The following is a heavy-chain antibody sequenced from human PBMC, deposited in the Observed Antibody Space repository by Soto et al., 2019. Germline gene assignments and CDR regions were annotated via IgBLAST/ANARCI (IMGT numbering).Heavy chain of an antibody. J-gene: IGHJ4*02. V-gene: IGHV4-39*01. D-gene: IGHD3-10*01. CDR2: IYYSGST. CDR1: GGSISSSSYY. Sequence: QLQLQESGPGLVKPSETLSLTCTVSGGSISSSSYYWGWIRQPPGKGLEWIGSIYYSGSTYYNPSLKSRVTISVDTSENQFSLKLSSVTAADTAVYYCARRRFGESLLDYWGQGTLVTVSS. CDR3: ARRRFGESLLDY.